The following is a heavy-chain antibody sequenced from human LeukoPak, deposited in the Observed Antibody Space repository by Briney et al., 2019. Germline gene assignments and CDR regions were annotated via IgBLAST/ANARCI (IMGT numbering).Heavy chain of an antibody. Sequence: GASVKVSCKASGYTFTGYYMHWVRQAPGQGLEWMGRINPNSGGTNYAQKFQGRVTMTRDTSISTAYMELSRLRSDDTAVYYCARGSLYAGERIDYWGQGTLVTVSS. CDR2: INPNSGGT. D-gene: IGHD1-1*01. CDR1: GYTFTGYY. J-gene: IGHJ4*02. V-gene: IGHV1-2*06. CDR3: ARGSLYAGERIDY.